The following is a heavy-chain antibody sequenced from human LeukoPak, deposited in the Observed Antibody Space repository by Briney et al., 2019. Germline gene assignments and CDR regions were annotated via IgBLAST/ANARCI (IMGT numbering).Heavy chain of an antibody. V-gene: IGHV4-4*07. J-gene: IGHJ2*01. CDR2: IYTSGST. CDR1: GGSISSYY. Sequence: SETLSLTCTVSGGSISSYYWSWIRQPAGKGLEWIGRIYTSGSTYYNPSLKSRVTISVDRSKNQFSLKLSSVTAADTAVYYCARGELWYFDLWGRGTLVTVSS. D-gene: IGHD3-10*01. CDR3: ARGELWYFDL.